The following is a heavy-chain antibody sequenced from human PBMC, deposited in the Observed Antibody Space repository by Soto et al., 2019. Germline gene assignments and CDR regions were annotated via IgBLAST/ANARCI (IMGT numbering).Heavy chain of an antibody. Sequence: QVQLVQSGAEVKKPGASVKVSCKASGYTFTTYGISWVRQAPGQGLEWMGWINGYNGNTNNAQQLQGRVTMTTDTSTSTAYMELRSLRSDDTAVYYCARDPVAGTFFDYWGQGSLVTVSS. CDR2: INGYNGNT. V-gene: IGHV1-18*01. D-gene: IGHD6-19*01. CDR3: ARDPVAGTFFDY. CDR1: GYTFTTYG. J-gene: IGHJ4*02.